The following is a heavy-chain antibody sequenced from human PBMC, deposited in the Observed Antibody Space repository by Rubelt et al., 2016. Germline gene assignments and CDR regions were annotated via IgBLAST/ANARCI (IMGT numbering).Heavy chain of an antibody. CDR2: IIPILGIA. J-gene: IGHJ4*02. CDR3: ARLSIFEDTAMVMSDY. CDR1: GGTFSSYA. D-gene: IGHD5-18*01. V-gene: IGHV1-69*04. Sequence: QVQLVQSGAEVKKPGSSVKVSCKASGGTFSSYAISWVRQAPGQGLEWMGRIIPILGIANYAQKFQGRVTITADESTSTAYMELSSLGSEDTAVYYCARLSIFEDTAMVMSDYWGQGTLVTVSS.